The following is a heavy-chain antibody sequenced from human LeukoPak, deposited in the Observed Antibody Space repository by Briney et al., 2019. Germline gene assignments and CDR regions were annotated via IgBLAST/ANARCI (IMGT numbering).Heavy chain of an antibody. CDR2: ISYDGSNK. J-gene: IGHJ4*02. D-gene: IGHD4-11*01. CDR1: GFTFSSYA. Sequence: TGGSLRLSCAASGFTFSSYAMHWVRQAPGKGLEWVAVISYDGSNKYYADSVKGRFTISRDNSKNTLYLQMNSLRAEDTAVYYCARFTSYSLDYWGQGTLVTVSS. V-gene: IGHV3-30*04. CDR3: ARFTSYSLDY.